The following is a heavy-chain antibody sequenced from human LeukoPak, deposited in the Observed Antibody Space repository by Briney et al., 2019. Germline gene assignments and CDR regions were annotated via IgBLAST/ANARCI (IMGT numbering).Heavy chain of an antibody. D-gene: IGHD2-15*01. Sequence: ASVKVSCKASGYTFTGYYMHWVRQAPGQGLEWMGRINPNSGGTNYAQKFQGRVTMTRDTSISTAYMELSRLRSDDTAVYYCARKGRYCSGGSCYSNFDYWGQGTLVTASS. CDR2: INPNSGGT. CDR3: ARKGRYCSGGSCYSNFDY. J-gene: IGHJ4*02. V-gene: IGHV1-2*06. CDR1: GYTFTGYY.